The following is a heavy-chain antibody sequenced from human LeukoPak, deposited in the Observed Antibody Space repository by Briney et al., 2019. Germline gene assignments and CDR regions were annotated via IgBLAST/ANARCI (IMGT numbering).Heavy chain of an antibody. V-gene: IGHV4-4*07. CDR2: IYTSGST. Sequence: SETLSLTCTVSGGSISSYYWGWIRQPAGKGLEWIGRIYTSGSTNYNPSLKSRVTISVDKSKNQFSLKLSSVTAADTAVYYCARDGGAAAGFDYWGQGTLVTVSS. J-gene: IGHJ4*02. CDR1: GGSISSYY. D-gene: IGHD6-13*01. CDR3: ARDGGAAAGFDY.